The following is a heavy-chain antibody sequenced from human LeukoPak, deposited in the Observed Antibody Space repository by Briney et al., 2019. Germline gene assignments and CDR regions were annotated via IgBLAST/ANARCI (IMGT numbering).Heavy chain of an antibody. J-gene: IGHJ1*01. CDR2: INPDGRDT. Sequence: GGSLRLSCVVSGFTFNRCWMNWVRQAPGKGLEWVAHINPDGRDTYYVDSVKGRFTISRDNAQNSMYLQMNSLRVEDTAVYYCTSWGDTTAEYFQRWGQGTLVTVTS. V-gene: IGHV3-7*01. CDR1: GFTFNRCW. D-gene: IGHD2-21*02. CDR3: TSWGDTTAEYFQR.